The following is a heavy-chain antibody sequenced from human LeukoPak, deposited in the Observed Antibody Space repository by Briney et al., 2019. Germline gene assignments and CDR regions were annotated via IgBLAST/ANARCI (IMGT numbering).Heavy chain of an antibody. CDR3: ARVNSSQWLVGFIFDY. CDR2: ICVYNGKK. V-gene: IGHV1-18*01. J-gene: IGHJ4*02. D-gene: IGHD6-19*01. CDR1: GYTSNSYS. Sequence: GASLKVSCKASGYTSNSYSITWVRQAPGQGHEWVGWICVYNGKKNYAQKFQGRFNITRDTSTSTAYMEVRSLRSDDTAVYYCARVNSSQWLVGFIFDYWGQGTRVTVSS.